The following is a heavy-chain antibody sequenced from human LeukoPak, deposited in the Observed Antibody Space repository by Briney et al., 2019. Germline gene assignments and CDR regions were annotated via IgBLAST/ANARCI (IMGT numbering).Heavy chain of an antibody. J-gene: IGHJ4*02. CDR3: AKNLEEANYYDSSGPDY. Sequence: GGSLRLSCTASGFTFSRYGMHWVRQAPGKGLEWVAVISYDGSNKYYADSVKGRFTISRDNSKNTLYLQMNSLRAEDTAVYYCAKNLEEANYYDSSGPDYWGQGTLVTVSS. CDR1: GFTFSRYG. V-gene: IGHV3-30*18. D-gene: IGHD3-22*01. CDR2: ISYDGSNK.